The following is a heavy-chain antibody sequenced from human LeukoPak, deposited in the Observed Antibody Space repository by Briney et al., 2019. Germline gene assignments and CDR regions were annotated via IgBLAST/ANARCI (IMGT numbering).Heavy chain of an antibody. J-gene: IGHJ4*02. CDR1: GGSFSGYY. V-gene: IGHV4-34*01. CDR2: INHSGST. D-gene: IGHD3-3*01. Sequence: PSETLSLTCAVYGGSFSGYYWSWIRQPPGKGLEWIGEINHSGSTNYNPSLKSRVTISVDTSKNQFSLKLSSVTAADTAVYYCARHRRYYDFWSGYPDSYYFDYWGQGTLVTVSS. CDR3: ARHRRYYDFWSGYPDSYYFDY.